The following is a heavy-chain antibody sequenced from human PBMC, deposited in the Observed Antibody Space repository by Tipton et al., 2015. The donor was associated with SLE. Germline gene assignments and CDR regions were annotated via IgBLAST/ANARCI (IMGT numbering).Heavy chain of an antibody. D-gene: IGHD6-6*01. CDR2: IYYSGST. Sequence: TLSLTCTVSGGSISSYYWSWIRQPPGKGLEWIGYIYYSGSTYYNPSLKSRVTISVDTSKNQFSLKLSSVTAADTAVYYCASGLYSSSGLFFDNWGQGTVVTVSS. CDR3: ASGLYSSSGLFFDN. J-gene: IGHJ4*02. CDR1: GGSISSYY. V-gene: IGHV4-59*01.